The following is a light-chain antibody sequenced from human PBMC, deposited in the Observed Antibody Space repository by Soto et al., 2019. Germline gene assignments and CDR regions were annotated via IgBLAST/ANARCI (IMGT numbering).Light chain of an antibody. CDR3: SSYTGSSTLV. CDR2: DVS. J-gene: IGLJ2*01. CDR1: SSDVGGYNY. V-gene: IGLV2-14*01. Sequence: QSALTQPASGSGSPGQSITISCTGTSSDVGGYNYVSWYQQHPGKAPKLMIYDVSNRPSGVSNRFSGSKSGNTASLTISGLQADDEADYYCSSYTGSSTLVFGGGTKLTVL.